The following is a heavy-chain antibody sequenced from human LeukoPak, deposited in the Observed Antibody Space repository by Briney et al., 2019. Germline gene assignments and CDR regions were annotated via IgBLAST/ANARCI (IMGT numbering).Heavy chain of an antibody. Sequence: PPASVKVSCKASGGTFSSYAISWVRQAPGQGLEWMGGIIPIFGTANYAQKFQGRVTITADESTSTAYMELSSLRSEDTAVYYCASGGARFTVVTPHTNWGQGTLVTVSS. V-gene: IGHV1-69*13. D-gene: IGHD4-23*01. CDR1: GGTFSSYA. CDR3: ASGGARFTVVTPHTN. CDR2: IIPIFGTA. J-gene: IGHJ4*02.